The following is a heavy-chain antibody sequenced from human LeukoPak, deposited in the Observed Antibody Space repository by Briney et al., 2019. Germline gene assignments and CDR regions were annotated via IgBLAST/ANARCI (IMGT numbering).Heavy chain of an antibody. CDR2: ISSSSSYI. J-gene: IGHJ4*02. CDR1: GFTFSSYS. Sequence: PGGSLRLSCAASGFTFSSYSMNWVRQAPGKGLEWVSSISSSSSYIYYADSVKGRFTISRDNAKNSLYLQMNSLRAEDTAVYYCARMGSGWFTENWSFDYWGQGTLVTVSS. CDR3: ARMGSGWFTENWSFDY. V-gene: IGHV3-21*01. D-gene: IGHD6-19*01.